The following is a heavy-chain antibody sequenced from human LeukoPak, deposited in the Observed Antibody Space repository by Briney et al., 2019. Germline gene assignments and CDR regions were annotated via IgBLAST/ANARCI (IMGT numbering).Heavy chain of an antibody. CDR1: GLTFSSYG. CDR3: ARQWGRTTVFDY. J-gene: IGHJ4*02. D-gene: IGHD4-17*01. Sequence: PGRSLRLSCAASGLTFSSYGMHWVRQAPGKGLEWVAVIWYDGSNKYYADSVKGRFTISRDNSKNTLYLQMNSLRAEDTAVYYCARQWGRTTVFDYWGQGTLVTVSS. V-gene: IGHV3-33*01. CDR2: IWYDGSNK.